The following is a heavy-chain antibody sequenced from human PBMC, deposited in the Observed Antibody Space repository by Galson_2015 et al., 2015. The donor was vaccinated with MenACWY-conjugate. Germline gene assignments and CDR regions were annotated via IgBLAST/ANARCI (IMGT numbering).Heavy chain of an antibody. J-gene: IGHJ6*02. V-gene: IGHV5-51*01. Sequence: QSGAEVKKPGESLKISCKGSGYSFTSYWIGWVRQMPGKGLEWMGIIYPGDSDTRYSPSFQGQVTISADKSISTANLQWSRLKASDAATYHCARSDGCTAAPYYYYGMDVWGHGTPVTVSS. CDR2: IYPGDSDT. CDR3: ARSDGCTAAPYYYYGMDV. CDR1: GYSFTSYW. D-gene: IGHD6-13*01.